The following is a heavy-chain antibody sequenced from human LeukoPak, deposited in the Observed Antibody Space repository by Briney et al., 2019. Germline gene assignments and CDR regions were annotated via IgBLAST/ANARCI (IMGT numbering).Heavy chain of an antibody. CDR3: ARDSSKRDYDFWSGYYRFDP. D-gene: IGHD3-3*01. V-gene: IGHV1-2*06. J-gene: IGHJ5*02. CDR1: GYTFTGYY. Sequence: ASVKVSCKAPGYTFTGYYMHWVRQAPGQGLEWMGRINPNSGGTNYAQKFQGRVTMTRDTSISTAYMELSRLRSDDTAVYYCARDSSKRDYDFWSGYYRFDPWGQGTLVTVSS. CDR2: INPNSGGT.